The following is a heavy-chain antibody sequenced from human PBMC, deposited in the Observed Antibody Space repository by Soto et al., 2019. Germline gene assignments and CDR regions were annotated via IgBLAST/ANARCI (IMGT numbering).Heavy chain of an antibody. J-gene: IGHJ1*01. CDR3: VGTGTTDDF. Sequence: VQLQGSGPGLVKPSQTLSLTCTVSGASVNACDDYWSYIRQAPGKGLEWLGYIFYSGDTYYTPSLKSRATISLNTSRNQFSLTLTSVTGADTAVYYCVGTGTTDDFWGQGTLVTVSS. D-gene: IGHD1-7*01. CDR2: IFYSGDT. CDR1: GASVNACDDY. V-gene: IGHV4-30-4*01.